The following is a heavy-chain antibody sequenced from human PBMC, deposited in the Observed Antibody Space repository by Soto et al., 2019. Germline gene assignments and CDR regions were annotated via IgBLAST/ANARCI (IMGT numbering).Heavy chain of an antibody. CDR1: GYTSSNYG. CDR2: ISAYNGDT. CDR3: ARVTSVTRVDY. Sequence: LVQSGAEVKKPGASVKVSCKSTGYTSSNYGITWVRQAPGQGLEWMGWISAYNGDTNYAQDVQGRVTMTIDKSPSTAYMELRSLRSDDTAVYYCARVTSVTRVDYWGQGTLVTVSS. J-gene: IGHJ4*02. V-gene: IGHV1-18*01. D-gene: IGHD4-17*01.